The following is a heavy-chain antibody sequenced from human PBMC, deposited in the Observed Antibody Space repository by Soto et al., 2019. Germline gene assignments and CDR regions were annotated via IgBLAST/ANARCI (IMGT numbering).Heavy chain of an antibody. CDR1: GGSFSGYY. D-gene: IGHD4-17*01. CDR2: INHSGST. V-gene: IGHV4-34*01. J-gene: IGHJ4*02. Sequence: ETLSLTCAVYGGSFSGYYWSWIRQPPGKGLEWIGEINHSGSTNYNPSLKSRVTISVDTSKNQFSLKLSSVTAADTAVYYCARGRRMELTPVHFDYWGQGTLVTVSS. CDR3: ARGRRMELTPVHFDY.